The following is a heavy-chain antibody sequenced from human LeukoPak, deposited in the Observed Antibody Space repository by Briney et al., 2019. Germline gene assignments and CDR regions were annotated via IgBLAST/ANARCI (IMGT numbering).Heavy chain of an antibody. D-gene: IGHD2-2*01. CDR3: ARVIVVVPAAPGHDAFDI. J-gene: IGHJ3*02. CDR2: IKQDGSEK. Sequence: GGSLRLSCAASGFTFSSYWMSWVRQAPGKWLEWVANIKQDGSEKYYVDSVKGRFTISRDNAKNSLYLQMNSLRAEDTAVYYCARVIVVVPAAPGHDAFDIWGQGTMVTVSS. CDR1: GFTFSSYW. V-gene: IGHV3-7*01.